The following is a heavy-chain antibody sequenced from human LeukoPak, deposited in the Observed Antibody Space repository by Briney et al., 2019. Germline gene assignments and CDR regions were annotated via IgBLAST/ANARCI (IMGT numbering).Heavy chain of an antibody. J-gene: IGHJ6*02. CDR2: INAGNGNT. CDR3: ARDPSSWGYYYYGMDV. CDR1: GFTFTSYA. D-gene: IGHD6-6*01. Sequence: GGSLRLSCAASGFTFTSYAMHWVRQAPGQRLEWMGWINAGNGNTKYSQKFQGRVTITRDTSASTAYMELSSLRSEDTAVYYCARDPSSWGYYYYGMDVWGQGTTVTVSS. V-gene: IGHV1-3*01.